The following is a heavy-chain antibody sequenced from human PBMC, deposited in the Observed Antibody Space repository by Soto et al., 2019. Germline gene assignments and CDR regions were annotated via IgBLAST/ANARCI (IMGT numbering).Heavy chain of an antibody. V-gene: IGHV1-46*01. Sequence: ASVQVSCKTSGDTFSSYYILWVVQATGQGLEWMGIINPSGGSTSYAQKFQGRVTMTRDTSTSTVYMELSSLRSEDTAVYYCARLGSGSYFPDPWGQGTLVTVSS. CDR3: ARLGSGSYFPDP. J-gene: IGHJ5*02. D-gene: IGHD3-10*01. CDR1: GDTFSSYY. CDR2: INPSGGST.